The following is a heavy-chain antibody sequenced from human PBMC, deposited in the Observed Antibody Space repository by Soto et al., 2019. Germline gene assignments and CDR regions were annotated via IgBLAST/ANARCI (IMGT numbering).Heavy chain of an antibody. CDR1: GYTFTGYY. D-gene: IGHD1-26*01. CDR2: INPNSGGT. V-gene: IGHV1-2*02. CDR3: ASGPVGATTYFDY. Sequence: SSVKVSCKASGYTFTGYYMHWVRQAPGQGLEWMGWINPNSGGTNYAQKLQGRVTMTRDTSISTAYMELSRLRPDDTAVYYCASGPVGATTYFDYWGQVTLVTVYS. J-gene: IGHJ4*02.